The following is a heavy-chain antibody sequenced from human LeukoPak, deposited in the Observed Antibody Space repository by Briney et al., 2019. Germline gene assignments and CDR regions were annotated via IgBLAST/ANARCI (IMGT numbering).Heavy chain of an antibody. V-gene: IGHV3-11*01. CDR3: ARSFSGSYYDSSGYYYGLYYFDY. D-gene: IGHD3-22*01. CDR1: GFTFSDYY. CDR2: ISGSGSTI. J-gene: IGHJ4*02. Sequence: PGGSLRLSCAASGFTFSDYYMSWIRQAPGKGLEWVSYISGSGSTIYYADSVKGRFTISRDNAKNSLYLQMNSLRAEDTAVYYCARSFSGSYYDSSGYYYGLYYFDYWGQGTLVTVSS.